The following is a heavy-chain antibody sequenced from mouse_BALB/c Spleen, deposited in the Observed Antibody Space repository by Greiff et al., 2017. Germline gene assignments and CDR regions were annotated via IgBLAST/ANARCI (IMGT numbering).Heavy chain of an antibody. J-gene: IGHJ2*01. CDR1: GFSLTSYG. V-gene: IGHV2-9*02. Sequence: VKVVESGPGLVAPSQSLSITCTVSGFSLTSYGVHWVRQPPGKGLEWLGVIWAGGSTNYNSALMSRLSISKDNSKSQVFLKMNSLQTDDTAMYYCARDRGGYYGPLYYFDYWGQGTTLTVSS. CDR2: IWAGGST. D-gene: IGHD1-2*01. CDR3: ARDRGGYYGPLYYFDY.